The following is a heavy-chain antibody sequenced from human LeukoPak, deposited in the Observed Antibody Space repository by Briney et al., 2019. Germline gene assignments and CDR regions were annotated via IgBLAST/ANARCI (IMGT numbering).Heavy chain of an antibody. D-gene: IGHD3-3*01. CDR1: GGSISSYY. Sequence: SETLSLTCTVSGGSISSYYWSWIRQPPGKGLEWIGYIYYSGSTNYNPSLKSRVTISVDTSKNQFSLKLSSVTAADTAVYYCARDQWTFKQPDFHFDYWGQGTLVTVSS. V-gene: IGHV4-59*01. CDR3: ARDQWTFKQPDFHFDY. CDR2: IYYSGST. J-gene: IGHJ4*02.